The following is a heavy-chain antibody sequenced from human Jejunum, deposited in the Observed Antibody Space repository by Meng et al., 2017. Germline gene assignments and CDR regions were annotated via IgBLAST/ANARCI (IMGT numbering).Heavy chain of an antibody. D-gene: IGHD3-10*01. CDR2: INHSGRT. CDR1: GESHTGYY. CDR3: ARGVRGGFFTVPLVRFDP. J-gene: IGHJ5*02. V-gene: IGHV4-34*01. Sequence: QRQRRRGGGGLVSPSGALSSPFQVNGESHTGYYRCWIRQPPGKGLEWIGQINHSGRTNYNPSLKSRVPISADTSKTQFSLKLSSVTAAETAVYYCARGVRGGFFTVPLVRFDPWGQGTLVTVSS.